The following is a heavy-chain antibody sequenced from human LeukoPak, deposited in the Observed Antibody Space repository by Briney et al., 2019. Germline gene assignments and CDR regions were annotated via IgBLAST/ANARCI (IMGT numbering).Heavy chain of an antibody. Sequence: GESLKISCKNSGYSFTTYWIAWVRQMPGKGLEWMGIIYPGDSNTRYSPSFQGQVTISADKSINTAYLQWSSLKASDTAMYYCARQVGSNFFDYWGQGTLVTVSP. V-gene: IGHV5-51*01. CDR3: ARQVGSNFFDY. D-gene: IGHD1-26*01. J-gene: IGHJ4*02. CDR2: IYPGDSNT. CDR1: GYSFTTYW.